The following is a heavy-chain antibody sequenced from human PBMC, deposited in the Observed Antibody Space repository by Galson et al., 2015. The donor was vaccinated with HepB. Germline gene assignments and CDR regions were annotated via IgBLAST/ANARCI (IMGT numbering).Heavy chain of an antibody. D-gene: IGHD3-10*01. CDR1: GFSFRNYG. Sequence: SLRLSCAASGFSFRNYGMHWVRQVPGKGLEWVALISYDGSKKYYADSVKGRFTISRDNSNNTLYLQMNSLRVEDTAVFYCAKDYAFYYGSSRYYPDFWGQGTLVTVSS. V-gene: IGHV3-30*18. J-gene: IGHJ4*02. CDR3: AKDYAFYYGSSRYYPDF. CDR2: ISYDGSKK.